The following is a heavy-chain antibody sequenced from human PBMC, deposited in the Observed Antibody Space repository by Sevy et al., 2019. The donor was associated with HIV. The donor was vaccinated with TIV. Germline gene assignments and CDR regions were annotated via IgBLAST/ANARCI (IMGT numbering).Heavy chain of an antibody. CDR1: GFTFSSYA. CDR2: ISYDGSNK. V-gene: IGHV3-30-3*01. J-gene: IGHJ3*02. Sequence: QLGGSLRLSCAASGFTFSSYAMHWVRQAPGKGLEWVAVISYDGSNKYYADSVKGRFTISRDNSKNTLYLQMNSLRAEDTAVYYCARESIVATDDAFDIWGQGTMVTVSS. D-gene: IGHD5-12*01. CDR3: ARESIVATDDAFDI.